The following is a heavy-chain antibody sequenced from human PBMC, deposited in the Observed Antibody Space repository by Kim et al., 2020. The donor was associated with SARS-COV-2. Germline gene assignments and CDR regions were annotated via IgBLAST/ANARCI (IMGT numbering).Heavy chain of an antibody. J-gene: IGHJ3*02. CDR3: AKDRNTSPYYDSSGYYFWDAFDI. CDR1: GFTFSSYA. CDR2: ISGSGGST. D-gene: IGHD3-22*01. V-gene: IGHV3-23*01. Sequence: GGSLRLSCAASGFTFSSYAMSWVRQAPGKGLEWVSAISGSGGSTYYADSVKGRFTISRDNSKNTLYLQMNSLRAEDTAVYYCAKDRNTSPYYDSSGYYFWDAFDIWGQGTMVTVSS.